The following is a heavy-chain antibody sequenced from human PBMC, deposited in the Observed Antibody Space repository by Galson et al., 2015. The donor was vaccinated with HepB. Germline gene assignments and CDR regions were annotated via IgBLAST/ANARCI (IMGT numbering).Heavy chain of an antibody. J-gene: IGHJ4*02. V-gene: IGHV1-2*02. CDR3: TREVWVYRD. D-gene: IGHD5/OR15-5a*01. Sequence: SVKVSCKAAGYTFADNYIHWMRQAPGQGLECMGWINPKSGATSYGQKFQGRVTLTTDTSTSTAYMELTSLRSDDTAVYYCTREVWVYRDWGQGTLVTVSP. CDR1: GYTFADNY. CDR2: INPKSGAT.